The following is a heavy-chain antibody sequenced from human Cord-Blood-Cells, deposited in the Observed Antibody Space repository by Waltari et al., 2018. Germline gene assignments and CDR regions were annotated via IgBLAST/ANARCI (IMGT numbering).Heavy chain of an antibody. J-gene: IGHJ6*02. D-gene: IGHD6-13*01. V-gene: IGHV1-18*01. Sequence: QVQLVQSGDEVKKHGASVKVSCTAYCYTFTSYGISWVRQAPGKGLEWMGWLSTYNGNTNYAQKLQGRVTMTTDTSTSTAYMELRSLRSDDTAVYYCARDVYSSSWYYYYGMDVWGQGTTVTVSS. CDR2: LSTYNGNT. CDR3: ARDVYSSSWYYYYGMDV. CDR1: CYTFTSYG.